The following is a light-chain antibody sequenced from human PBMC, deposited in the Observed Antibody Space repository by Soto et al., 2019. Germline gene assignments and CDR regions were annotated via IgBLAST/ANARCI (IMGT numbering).Light chain of an antibody. Sequence: QSALTQPASMSGSPGQSITISCTGTSSDVGGYNYVSWYRQHPGKAPQLMIYEVNNRPSGLSNRFSGSKSGNTASLTISGLQAEDEGDYYCASYTSDNTLVFGGGTKVTVL. CDR1: SSDVGGYNY. J-gene: IGLJ2*01. CDR3: ASYTSDNTLV. CDR2: EVN. V-gene: IGLV2-14*01.